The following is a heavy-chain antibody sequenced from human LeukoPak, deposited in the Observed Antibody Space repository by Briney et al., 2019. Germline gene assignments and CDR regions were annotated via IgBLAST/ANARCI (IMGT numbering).Heavy chain of an antibody. CDR2: ISGSGGST. CDR3: ARAPRYSSGWYFDY. Sequence: GGSLRLSCAASGFTFSTYAMSWVRQAPGKGLEWVSTISGSGGSTYYADSVKGRFTISRDNSKNTLYLQMNSLRAEDTAVYYCARAPRYSSGWYFDYWGQGTLVTVSS. D-gene: IGHD6-19*01. CDR1: GFTFSTYA. J-gene: IGHJ4*02. V-gene: IGHV3-23*01.